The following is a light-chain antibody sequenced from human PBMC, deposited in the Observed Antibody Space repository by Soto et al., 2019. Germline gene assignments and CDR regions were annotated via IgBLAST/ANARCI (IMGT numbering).Light chain of an antibody. CDR1: QTVYNN. J-gene: IGKJ4*01. Sequence: EIVMTQSPATLSVSPGEGATLSCKASQTVYNNLAWYQQRPGQPPRLLIYDASTRATGISARFSGSGYGTEFTLTISSLQSEDSAVYFCQQFRNWPLTFGGGTMVEIK. CDR3: QQFRNWPLT. V-gene: IGKV3-15*01. CDR2: DAS.